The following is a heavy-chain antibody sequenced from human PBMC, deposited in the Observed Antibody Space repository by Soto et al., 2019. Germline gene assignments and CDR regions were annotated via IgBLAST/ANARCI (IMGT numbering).Heavy chain of an antibody. CDR3: ASGDYYDSSGYYWFLVH. CDR2: IIPIFGTA. J-gene: IGHJ4*02. V-gene: IGHV1-69*01. CDR1: GGTFSSYA. Sequence: QVQLVQSGAEVKKPGSSVKVSCKASGGTFSSYAISWVRQGPGQGLEWMGGIIPIFGTANYAQKFQGRVTITADESTSTAYMELSSLRSEDTAVYYCASGDYYDSSGYYWFLVHWGQGTLVTVSS. D-gene: IGHD3-22*01.